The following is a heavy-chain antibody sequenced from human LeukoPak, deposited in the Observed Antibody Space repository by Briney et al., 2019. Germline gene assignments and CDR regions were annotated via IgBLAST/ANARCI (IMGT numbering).Heavy chain of an antibody. V-gene: IGHV1-18*01. CDR2: ISAYNGNT. CDR1: GYTFTSYG. D-gene: IGHD3-3*01. CDR3: ARASFWSGYYKAFDI. J-gene: IGHJ3*02. Sequence: EASVKVSCKASGYTFTSYGISWVRQAPGQGLEWMGWISAYNGNTNYAQKLQGRVTMTTDTSTSTAYMELRSLRSDDTAVYYCARASFWSGYYKAFDIWGQGTMVTVSS.